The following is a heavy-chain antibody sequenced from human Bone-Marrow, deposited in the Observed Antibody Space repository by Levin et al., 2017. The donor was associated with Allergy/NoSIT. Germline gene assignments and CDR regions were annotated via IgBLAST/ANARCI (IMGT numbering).Heavy chain of an antibody. J-gene: IGHJ4*02. CDR2: IIPIFGTA. D-gene: IGHD2-2*01. CDR1: GGTFSSYA. Sequence: VASVKVSCKASGGTFSSYAISWVRQAPGQGLEWMGGIIPIFGTANYAQKFQGRVTITADKSTSTAYMELSSLRSEDTAVYYCAGRYCSSTSCPTLGYWGQGTLVTVSS. CDR3: AGRYCSSTSCPTLGY. V-gene: IGHV1-69*06.